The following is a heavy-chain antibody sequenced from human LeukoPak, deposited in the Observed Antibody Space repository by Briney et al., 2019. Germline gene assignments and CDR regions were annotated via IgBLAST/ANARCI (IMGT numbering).Heavy chain of an antibody. V-gene: IGHV4-59*08. CDR2: IYFSGST. CDR3: TRYRYSWYLFDP. Sequence: PTDTLSLTCTVSGGSISSYYWSWIRQPPGKGLEWIGYIYFSGSTNYNPSLKSRVTISVDTSKNQFSLRLSSVTAADTAVYYCTRYRYSWYLFDPWGQGALVTVS. CDR1: GGSISSYY. D-gene: IGHD1-20*01. J-gene: IGHJ5*02.